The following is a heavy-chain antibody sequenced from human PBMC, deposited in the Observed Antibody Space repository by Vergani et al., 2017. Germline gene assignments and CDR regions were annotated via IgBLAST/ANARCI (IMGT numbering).Heavy chain of an antibody. CDR3: ARHERFLEWLLSDWFDP. D-gene: IGHD3-3*01. Sequence: QLQLQESGPGLVKPSETLSLTCIVSGGSISSSTYYWGWIRQPPGKGLEWIGSIYYTGSAYYKQSLKSRVIIYVDTSKNQFSLKLSSVTAADTAVYYCARHERFLEWLLSDWFDPWGQGTLVTVSS. J-gene: IGHJ5*02. CDR1: GGSISSSTYY. CDR2: IYYTGSA. V-gene: IGHV4-39*01.